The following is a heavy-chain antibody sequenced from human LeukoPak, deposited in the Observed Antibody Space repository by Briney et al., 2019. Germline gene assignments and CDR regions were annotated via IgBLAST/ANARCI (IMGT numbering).Heavy chain of an antibody. CDR2: IYYSGST. Sequence: SEILSLTCTVSGGSISSYYRSWIRQPPGKGLEWIGYIYYSGSTNYNPSLKSRVTISVDTSKNQFSLKLSSVTAADTAVYYCASTYSSSWYGVFDYWGQGTLVTVSS. D-gene: IGHD6-13*01. V-gene: IGHV4-59*01. CDR3: ASTYSSSWYGVFDY. CDR1: GGSISSYY. J-gene: IGHJ4*02.